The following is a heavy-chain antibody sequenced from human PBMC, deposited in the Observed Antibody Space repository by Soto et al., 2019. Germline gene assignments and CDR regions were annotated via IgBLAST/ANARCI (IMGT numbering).Heavy chain of an antibody. V-gene: IGHV4-39*01. D-gene: IGHD1-26*01. CDR3: ARRENSLIAFDI. J-gene: IGHJ3*02. CDR1: GGSISSSSYY. Sequence: SETLSLTCTVSGGSISSSSYYWGWIRQPPGKGLEWIGSIYYSGSTYYNPSLKSRVTISVDTSKNQFSLKLSSVTAADTAVYYCARRENSLIAFDIWGQGTMVTVSS. CDR2: IYYSGST.